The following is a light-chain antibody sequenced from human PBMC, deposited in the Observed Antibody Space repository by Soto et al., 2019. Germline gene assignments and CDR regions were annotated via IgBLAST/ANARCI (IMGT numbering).Light chain of an antibody. CDR3: QHYGDSPWT. Sequence: EVVMTPSPATVSVSPGERATLSCRASQSVSSNLAWYQQKRGQSPRVIIYGGYTRAAGIPDRFSGSGSGPDFTLTISRLEPEDFAVYFCQHYGDSPWTFGQGTKVDIK. V-gene: IGKV3D-15*01. CDR1: QSVSSN. CDR2: GGY. J-gene: IGKJ1*01.